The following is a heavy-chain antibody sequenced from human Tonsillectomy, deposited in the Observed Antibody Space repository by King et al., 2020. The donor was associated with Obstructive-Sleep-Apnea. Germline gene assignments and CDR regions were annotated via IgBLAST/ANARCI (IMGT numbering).Heavy chain of an antibody. V-gene: IGHV1-69*09. CDR3: ARPSVASSSWYVGGLDV. D-gene: IGHD6-13*01. J-gene: IGHJ6*02. CDR2: IIPILGIR. CDR1: GGTFSNYA. Sequence: QQQLVQSGAEVKKPGSSVKVSCKASGGTFSNYAISWVRQAPGQGLEWMGAIIPILGIRNYAQKFQGRVTITADKFTTTAYMELSSLRSEDTAVYYCARPSVASSSWYVGGLDVWGQGTTVTVSS.